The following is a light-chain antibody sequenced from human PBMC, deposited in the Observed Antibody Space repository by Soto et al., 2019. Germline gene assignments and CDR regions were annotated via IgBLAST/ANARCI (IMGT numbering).Light chain of an antibody. J-gene: IGKJ4*01. CDR3: QQRSNWPPLT. Sequence: EIVLTQSPGTLSLSPGERAILSCSASQSVSSSYLAWYRQKPGQAPRLLIYGASSRATGIPDRFSGSGSGTQFTLTINSLEPEDSAVYYCQQRSNWPPLTFGGGTK. CDR2: GAS. CDR1: QSVSSSY. V-gene: IGKV3D-20*02.